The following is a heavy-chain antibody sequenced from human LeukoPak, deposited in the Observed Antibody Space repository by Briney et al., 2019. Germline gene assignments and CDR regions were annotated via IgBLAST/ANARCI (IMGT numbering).Heavy chain of an antibody. CDR3: ARVLAVNYDILTGYSAHYYYYYGMDV. J-gene: IGHJ6*02. Sequence: PSETLSLTCTVSGGSITSGDYYWSWVRQPPGKGLEWIGYIYYSGNTHYNPSLMSRGTISIDTSKNQFSLKLSSVTAADTAVYYCARVLAVNYDILTGYSAHYYYYYGMDVWGQGTTVTVSS. V-gene: IGHV4-30-4*01. CDR1: GGSITSGDYY. CDR2: IYYSGNT. D-gene: IGHD3-9*01.